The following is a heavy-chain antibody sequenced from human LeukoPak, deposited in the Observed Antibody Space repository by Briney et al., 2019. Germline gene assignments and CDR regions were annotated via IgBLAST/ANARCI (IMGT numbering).Heavy chain of an antibody. V-gene: IGHV3-9*01. CDR2: ISWNSGSI. Sequence: PGGSLRLSCAASGFTFDDYAMHWVRQAPGKGLEWVSGISWNSGSIGYADSVKGRFTISRDNAKNSLYLQMNSLRAEDTAVYYCARRGELLGALDYWGQGTLVTVSS. CDR1: GFTFDDYA. J-gene: IGHJ4*02. CDR3: ARRGELLGALDY. D-gene: IGHD1-26*01.